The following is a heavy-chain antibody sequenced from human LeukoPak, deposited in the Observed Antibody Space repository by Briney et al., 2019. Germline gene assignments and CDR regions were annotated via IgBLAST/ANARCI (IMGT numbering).Heavy chain of an antibody. J-gene: IGHJ4*02. Sequence: SGRSLRLSCAASGFTFSSYAMHWVRQAPGKGLEWVAVISYGGDNKYYADSVKGRFTISRDNSKNTLYLQMNSLRAEDTAVYYCARDFEAHDLRPIGYWGQGTLVTASS. D-gene: IGHD3-3*01. V-gene: IGHV3-30*01. CDR3: ARDFEAHDLRPIGY. CDR2: ISYGGDNK. CDR1: GFTFSSYA.